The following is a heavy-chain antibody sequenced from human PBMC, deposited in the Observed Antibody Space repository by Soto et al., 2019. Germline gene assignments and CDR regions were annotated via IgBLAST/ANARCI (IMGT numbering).Heavy chain of an antibody. Sequence: ASVKVSCKASGYTFTSYAMHWVRQAPGQRLEWMGWINAGNGNTKYSQKFQGRVTITRDTSASTAYMELSSLRSEDTAVYYCARDHRTVVVPGNWFDPWGQGTLVTVSS. V-gene: IGHV1-3*01. J-gene: IGHJ5*02. CDR3: ARDHRTVVVPGNWFDP. CDR2: INAGNGNT. D-gene: IGHD2-2*01. CDR1: GYTFTSYA.